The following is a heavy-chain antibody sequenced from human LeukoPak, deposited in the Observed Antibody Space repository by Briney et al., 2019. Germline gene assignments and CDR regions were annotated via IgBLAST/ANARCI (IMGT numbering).Heavy chain of an antibody. J-gene: IGHJ4*02. V-gene: IGHV3-49*04. Sequence: GGSLRLSCTASGLTFGDYAMSWVGQAPGKGLQWVGFIRSKSYGGTTEYAASVKGRFTISRDDSKSIAYLQMNSLKTEDTAVYYCTRPPYCSSTSCYSSLFDYWGQGTLVTVSS. CDR1: GLTFGDYA. D-gene: IGHD2-2*02. CDR2: IRSKSYGGTT. CDR3: TRPPYCSSTSCYSSLFDY.